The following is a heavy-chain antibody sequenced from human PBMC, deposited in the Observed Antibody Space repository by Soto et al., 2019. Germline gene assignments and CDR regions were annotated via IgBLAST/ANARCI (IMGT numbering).Heavy chain of an antibody. D-gene: IGHD4-17*01. CDR2: INAGNGNT. J-gene: IGHJ5*02. V-gene: IGHV1-3*01. CDR3: ARGTYGDFVSWFDP. Sequence: QVRLVQSGAEVNKPGASVKVSCKASGYTFTSYALHWVRQAPGQRLEWMGWINAGNGNTKYSQNFQGRVTITRDTSASAAYVELGSLRSEDTAVYYCARGTYGDFVSWFDPWGQGTLVTVSS. CDR1: GYTFTSYA.